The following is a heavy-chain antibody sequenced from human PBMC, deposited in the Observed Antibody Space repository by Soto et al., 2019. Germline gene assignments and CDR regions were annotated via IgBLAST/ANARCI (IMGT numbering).Heavy chain of an antibody. CDR2: IRSKPNNYAT. CDR3: TRHADLGYCSSASCYDFDY. V-gene: IGHV3-73*01. J-gene: IGHJ4*02. D-gene: IGHD2-2*01. Sequence: ESGGGLVQPGGSLKLSCAASGLTFSGSAMHWVRQTSGKGLEWVGRIRSKPNNYATEYAASVKGRFTISRDDSKSTAFLQMNSLKSEDTAVYYCTRHADLGYCSSASCYDFDYWGRGTLVTVSS. CDR1: GLTFSGSA.